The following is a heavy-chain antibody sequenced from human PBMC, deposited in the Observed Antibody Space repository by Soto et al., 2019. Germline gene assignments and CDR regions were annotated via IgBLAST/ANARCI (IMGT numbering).Heavy chain of an antibody. Sequence: GGSLRLSCAASGFTFSSYAMHWVRQAPGKGLEWVAVISYDGSNKYYADSVKGRFTISRDNSKNTLYLQMNSLRAEDTAVYYCARGRYYDFWSGYFYFDYWGQGTLVTVSS. D-gene: IGHD3-3*01. CDR1: GFTFSSYA. CDR2: ISYDGSNK. V-gene: IGHV3-30-3*01. CDR3: ARGRYYDFWSGYFYFDY. J-gene: IGHJ4*02.